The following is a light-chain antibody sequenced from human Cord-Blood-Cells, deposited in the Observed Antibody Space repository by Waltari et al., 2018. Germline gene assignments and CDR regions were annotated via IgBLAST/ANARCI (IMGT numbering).Light chain of an antibody. CDR3: QQYNSYSPWT. CDR1: QSIGSW. CDR2: KAS. Sequence: DIQMTQSPSTLSASVGDRVTITCRASQSIGSWFAWYQQKTGKAPKLLLYKASSLESGFPSRFSVSGSGTEFTLTISILHPDDFATYYCQQYNSYSPWTFGQGTKVEIK. J-gene: IGKJ1*01. V-gene: IGKV1-5*03.